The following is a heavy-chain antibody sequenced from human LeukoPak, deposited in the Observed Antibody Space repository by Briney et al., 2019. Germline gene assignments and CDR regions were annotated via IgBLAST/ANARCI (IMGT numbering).Heavy chain of an antibody. J-gene: IGHJ4*02. CDR2: ICPDGTVT. V-gene: IGHV3-74*01. Sequence: GGSLRLSCAASRFTFSTYCMHWVRQAPGKGPMWVSRICPDGTVTNYADSVKARFIISRDNARNTVYLQMNSLRVEDTAVYYCVRDFRSADYWGQGTLVTVSS. CDR3: VRDFRSADY. CDR1: RFTFSTYC.